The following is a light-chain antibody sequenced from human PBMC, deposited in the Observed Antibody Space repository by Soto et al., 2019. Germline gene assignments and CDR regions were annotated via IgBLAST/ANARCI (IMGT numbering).Light chain of an antibody. V-gene: IGLV1-47*01. CDR2: RNY. CDR1: SSNIGNNY. Sequence: QSVLTQSPSASGPPGQRVTISCSGSSSNIGNNYVYWYQQVPGTAPKLLIYRNYQRPSGVPDRFSGSKSGTSASLAISGLRSEDEADYYCATWDDSLRGWVFGGGTKLTVL. J-gene: IGLJ3*02. CDR3: ATWDDSLRGWV.